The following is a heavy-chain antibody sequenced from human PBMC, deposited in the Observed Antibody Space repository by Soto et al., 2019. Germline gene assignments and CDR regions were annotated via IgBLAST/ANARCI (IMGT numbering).Heavy chain of an antibody. V-gene: IGHV3-7*01. CDR1: GFTFSSYW. J-gene: IGHJ6*03. Sequence: PGGSLRLSCAASGFTFSSYWMSWVRQAPGKGLEWVANIKQDGSEKYYVDSVKGRFTISRDNAKNSLYLQMNSLRAEDTAVYYCRGSITAARASDYYYYMDVWGKGTTVTVSS. CDR2: IKQDGSEK. CDR3: RGSITAARASDYYYYMDV. D-gene: IGHD3-3*01.